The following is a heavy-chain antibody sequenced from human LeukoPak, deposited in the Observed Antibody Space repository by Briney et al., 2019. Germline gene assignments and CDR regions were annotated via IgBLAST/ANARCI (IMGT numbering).Heavy chain of an antibody. CDR3: ATETAGFDC. Sequence: SGGSLRLSCAASGFTFSSYAMSWVRQAPGKGLEWVSVISGSGGSTHFAESVKGRFTISRDNSKNTLYLQMNSLRAEDTAVYYCATETAGFDCWGQGTLVTVSS. V-gene: IGHV3-23*01. J-gene: IGHJ4*02. D-gene: IGHD5-18*01. CDR1: GFTFSSYA. CDR2: ISGSGGST.